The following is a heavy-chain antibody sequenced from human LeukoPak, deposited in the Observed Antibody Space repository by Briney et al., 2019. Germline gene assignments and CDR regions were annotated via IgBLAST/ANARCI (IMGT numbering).Heavy chain of an antibody. CDR3: ARSDPITMVRGVTVYYYGMDV. CDR2: ISSSGSTI. Sequence: PGRSLRLSCAASGFTFSSYAMSWIRQAPGKGLARVSYISSSGSTIYYADSVKGRFTISRDNAKNSLYLQMNSLRAEDTAVYYCARSDPITMVRGVTVYYYGMDVWGQGTTVTVSS. V-gene: IGHV3-11*01. CDR1: GFTFSSYA. J-gene: IGHJ6*02. D-gene: IGHD3-10*01.